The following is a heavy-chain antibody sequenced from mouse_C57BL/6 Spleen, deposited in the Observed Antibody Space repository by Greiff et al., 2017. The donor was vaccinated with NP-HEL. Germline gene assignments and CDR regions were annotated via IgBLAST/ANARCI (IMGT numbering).Heavy chain of an antibody. D-gene: IGHD1-3*01. CDR2: ISNGGGST. Sequence: EVKLVESGGGLVQPGGSLKLSCAASGFTFSDYYMYWVRQTPEKRLEWVAYISNGGGSTYYPDTVKGRFTISRDNAKNTLYLQMSRLKSEDTAMYYCARQEGSSYAMDYWGQGTSVTVSS. J-gene: IGHJ4*01. V-gene: IGHV5-12*01. CDR1: GFTFSDYY. CDR3: ARQEGSSYAMDY.